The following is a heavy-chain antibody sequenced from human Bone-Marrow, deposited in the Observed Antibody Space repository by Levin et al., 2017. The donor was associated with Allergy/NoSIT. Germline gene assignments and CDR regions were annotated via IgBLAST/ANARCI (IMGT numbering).Heavy chain of an antibody. V-gene: IGHV4-59*01. Sequence: SETLSLTCTVSGDSISSNYWSWIRQPPGKGLEWIGYISYSGSTNYYPLFKSRVTISLDTSKNQSSLKLTSVTAADTAIYYCARVVSGGGYTKIDYWGQGTLVTVSS. J-gene: IGHJ4*02. CDR3: ARVVSGGGYTKIDY. CDR1: GDSISSNY. D-gene: IGHD5-18*01. CDR2: ISYSGST.